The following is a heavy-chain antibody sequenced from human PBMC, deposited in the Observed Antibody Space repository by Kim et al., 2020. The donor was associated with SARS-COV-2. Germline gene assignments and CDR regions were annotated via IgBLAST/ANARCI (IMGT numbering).Heavy chain of an antibody. CDR1: GGSISSGDYF. CDR3: ARVRLYYFDSDKSYYFDY. D-gene: IGHD3-22*01. J-gene: IGHJ4*02. Sequence: SETLSLTCTVSGGSISSGDYFWSWIRQPPGKGLEWIGYIHYTGSTYYNPSLKSRVSISVDTSKNQFSLKLSSVTAADTAVYYCARVRLYYFDSDKSYYFDYWGQGTLVTVSS. V-gene: IGHV4-30-4*01. CDR2: IHYTGST.